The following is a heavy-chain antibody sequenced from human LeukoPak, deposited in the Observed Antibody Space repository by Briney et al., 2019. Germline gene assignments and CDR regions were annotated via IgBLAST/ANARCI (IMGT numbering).Heavy chain of an antibody. V-gene: IGHV1-2*02. CDR1: GYTFTDYY. J-gene: IGHJ6*02. CDR3: ARSDTGTSMSPYYYFGMDV. Sequence: ASVKVSCKASGYTFTDYYIHWVRQAPGQGLEWMEWINLNSGGTNSAQRFQGRVTMTRDRSISTAYMELSRLRSGDTAVYYCARSDTGTSMSPYYYFGMDVWGQGTTVTVSS. CDR2: INLNSGGT. D-gene: IGHD5-18*01.